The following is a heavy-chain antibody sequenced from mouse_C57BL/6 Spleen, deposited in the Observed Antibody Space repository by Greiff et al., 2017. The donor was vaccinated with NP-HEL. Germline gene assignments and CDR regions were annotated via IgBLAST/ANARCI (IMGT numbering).Heavy chain of an antibody. CDR1: GFTFSDYG. D-gene: IGHD1-1*01. V-gene: IGHV5-17*01. J-gene: IGHJ4*01. CDR2: ISSGSSTI. Sequence: EVQLVESGGGLVKPGGSLKLSCAASGFTFSDYGMHWVRQAPEKGLEWVAYISSGSSTIYYADTVKGRFTISRDNAKNTLFLQMTSLRSEDTAMYYCARRIITTGGYYAMDYWGQGTSVTVSS. CDR3: ARRIITTGGYYAMDY.